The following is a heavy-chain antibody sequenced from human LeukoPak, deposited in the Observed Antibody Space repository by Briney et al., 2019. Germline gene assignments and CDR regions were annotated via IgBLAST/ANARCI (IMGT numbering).Heavy chain of an antibody. Sequence: GASVKVSCKASSYTFTSYGISWVRQAPGQGLEWMGWISAYNGNTNYAQKLQGRVTMTTDTSTSTAYMELRSLRSADTAVYYCARDLGTGNSGSLADYWGQGTLVTVSS. CDR2: ISAYNGNT. CDR1: SYTFTSYG. D-gene: IGHD3-10*01. J-gene: IGHJ4*02. V-gene: IGHV1-18*01. CDR3: ARDLGTGNSGSLADY.